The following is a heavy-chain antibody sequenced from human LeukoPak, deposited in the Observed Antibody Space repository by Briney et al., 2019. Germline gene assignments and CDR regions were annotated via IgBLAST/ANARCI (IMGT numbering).Heavy chain of an antibody. J-gene: IGHJ4*02. Sequence: GGSLRLSCAASGFILNNAWMSWVRQAPGKGLEWVAVISYDGSNKYYADSVKGRFTISRDNSKNTLYLQMNSLRAEDTAVYYCARDDSVYRVAAAGTNYWGQGTLVTVSS. D-gene: IGHD6-13*01. CDR1: GFILNNAW. CDR3: ARDDSVYRVAAAGTNY. CDR2: ISYDGSNK. V-gene: IGHV3-30-3*01.